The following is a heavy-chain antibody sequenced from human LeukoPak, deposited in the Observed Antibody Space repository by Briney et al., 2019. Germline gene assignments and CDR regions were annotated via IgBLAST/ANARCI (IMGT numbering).Heavy chain of an antibody. V-gene: IGHV3-30*18. CDR2: ISYDGSNK. J-gene: IGHJ4*02. CDR1: GFTFGSYG. D-gene: IGHD4-17*01. CDR3: AKERTDYALDY. Sequence: GGSLRLYCAASGFTFGSYGIHWVRQAPGRGLEWVAVISYDGSNKYYADSVKGRFTISRDNSKNTLYLQVNSLRAEDTAVYYCAKERTDYALDYWGQGTLVTVSS.